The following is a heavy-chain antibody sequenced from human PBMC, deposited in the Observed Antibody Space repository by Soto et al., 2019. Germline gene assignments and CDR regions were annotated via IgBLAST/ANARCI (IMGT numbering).Heavy chain of an antibody. V-gene: IGHV1-3*01. CDR2: INAGNGNT. CDR3: ARDLGGWPDY. D-gene: IGHD2-15*01. Sequence: GASVKVSCKASGYTFTTYNIHWVRQAPGQRLEWMGWINAGNGNTKYSQKFQGRVTITRDTSASTAYMELSSLRSEDTAVYYCARDLGGWPDYWGQGTLVTVSS. CDR1: GYTFTTYN. J-gene: IGHJ4*02.